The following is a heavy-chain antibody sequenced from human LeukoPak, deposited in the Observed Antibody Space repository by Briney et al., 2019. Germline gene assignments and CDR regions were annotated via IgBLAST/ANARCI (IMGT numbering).Heavy chain of an antibody. J-gene: IGHJ4*02. D-gene: IGHD1-26*01. CDR1: GFIFKNYV. Sequence: ESGGSLRLSCAASGFIFKNYVMSWVRQAPGKGLEWVSSISDTGGSTYYAGSVKGRFTISRDNSKNTLYLQMSSLRAEDTAVYYCAEEVGTTYPTFDYWGQGTLVTVSS. CDR2: ISDTGGST. CDR3: AEEVGTTYPTFDY. V-gene: IGHV3-23*01.